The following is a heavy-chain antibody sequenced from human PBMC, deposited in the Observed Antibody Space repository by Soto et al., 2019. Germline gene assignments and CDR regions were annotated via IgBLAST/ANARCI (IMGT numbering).Heavy chain of an antibody. CDR2: INHSGST. Sequence: QVQLQQWGAGLLKPSETLSLTCAVYGGSFSGYYWSWIRQPPGKGLEWIGEINHSGSTNYNPSLKSRVTISVDTSKSQFSLKLSSVAAADTAVYYCAGEGVVVVAAKGYAFDIWGQGTMVTVSS. CDR1: GGSFSGYY. CDR3: AGEGVVVVAAKGYAFDI. V-gene: IGHV4-34*01. J-gene: IGHJ3*02. D-gene: IGHD2-15*01.